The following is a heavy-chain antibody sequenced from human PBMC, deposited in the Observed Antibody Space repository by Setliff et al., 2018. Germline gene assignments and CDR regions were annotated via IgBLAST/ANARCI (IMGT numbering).Heavy chain of an antibody. Sequence: GGSLRLSCAASGFSFSNHGMHWVRQAPGKGLEWVAFIRHDGNNKYYKDSVRGRFTSSRDNSKNTVYLQMNSLRPEDTAVYFCAKELIEVLMTGLEFWGQGTMVTVSS. V-gene: IGHV3-30*02. J-gene: IGHJ4*02. CDR3: AKELIEVLMTGLEF. CDR1: GFSFSNHG. D-gene: IGHD3-22*01. CDR2: IRHDGNNK.